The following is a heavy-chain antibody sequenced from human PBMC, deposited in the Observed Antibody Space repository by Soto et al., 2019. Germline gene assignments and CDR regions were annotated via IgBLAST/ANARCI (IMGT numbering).Heavy chain of an antibody. CDR2: INHSGST. CDR1: GGSFSGYY. CDR3: ARLYCSSTSCPTYYYGMDV. D-gene: IGHD2-2*01. Sequence: QVQLQQWGAGLLKPSETLSLTCAVYGGSFSGYYWSWIRQPPGKGLEWIGEINHSGSTNYNPSLKSRVTISVDTSKNQFSLKLSSVTAADTAVYYCARLYCSSTSCPTYYYGMDVCGQGTTVTVSS. V-gene: IGHV4-34*01. J-gene: IGHJ6*02.